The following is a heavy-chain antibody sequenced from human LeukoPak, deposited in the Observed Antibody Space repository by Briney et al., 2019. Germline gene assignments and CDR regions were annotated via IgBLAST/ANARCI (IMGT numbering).Heavy chain of an antibody. V-gene: IGHV3-66*01. J-gene: IGHJ4*02. CDR2: MYSGGST. D-gene: IGHD3-22*01. CDR3: ARKHYYDSSGFFPPMDY. CDR1: GFTVSSNS. Sequence: GGSLRLSCAASGFTVSSNSMSWVRQAPGKGLEWVSVMYSGGSTFYADSVKGRFTISRDNSKNTLYLQMNSLRAEDTAVYYCARKHYYDSSGFFPPMDYWGQGTLVTVSS.